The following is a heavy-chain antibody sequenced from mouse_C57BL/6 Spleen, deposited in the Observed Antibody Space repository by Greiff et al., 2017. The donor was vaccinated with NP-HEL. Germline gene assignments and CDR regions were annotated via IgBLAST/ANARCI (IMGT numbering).Heavy chain of an antibody. D-gene: IGHD2-4*01. V-gene: IGHV2-2*01. CDR2: IWSGGCT. Sequence: VQLKESGPGLVQPSQSLSITCTVSGFSLTSYGVHWVRQSPGKGLEWLGVIWSGGCTDYNAAFISRLSISKDNSKSQVFFKMNSLQADDTAIYYCASESYYDYDGAWFAYWGQGTLVTVSA. J-gene: IGHJ3*01. CDR3: ASESYYDYDGAWFAY. CDR1: GFSLTSYG.